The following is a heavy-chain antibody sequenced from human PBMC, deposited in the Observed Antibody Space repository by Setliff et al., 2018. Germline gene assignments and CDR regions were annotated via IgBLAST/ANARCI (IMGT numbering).Heavy chain of an antibody. D-gene: IGHD3-22*01. V-gene: IGHV4-30-4*08. CDR3: ARAPLLYSDIRGLSGTFDI. CDR2: IYYSGST. J-gene: IGHJ3*02. Sequence: SETLSLTCTVSGGSISSGDYYWSWIRQPPGKGLEFVGYIYYSGSTYYNPSLKSRVTISIDTSKNQFSLKVNSVTAADTAVYYCARAPLLYSDIRGLSGTFDIFFPGPMVTVSS. CDR1: GGSISSGDYY.